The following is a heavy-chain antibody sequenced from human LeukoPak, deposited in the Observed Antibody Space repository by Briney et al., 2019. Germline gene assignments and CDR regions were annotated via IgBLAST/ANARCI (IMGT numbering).Heavy chain of an antibody. V-gene: IGHV3-66*01. CDR1: GFTVSSNY. D-gene: IGHD6-13*01. CDR2: IYSGGST. Sequence: GGSLRLSCAASGFTVSSNYMSWVRQAPGKGLEWVSVIYSGGSTYYADSVKGRFTISRDNSKNTLYLQMNSLRAEDTAVYYCARGAYSSSWYYSYFDYWGQGTLVTVSS. CDR3: ARGAYSSSWYYSYFDY. J-gene: IGHJ4*02.